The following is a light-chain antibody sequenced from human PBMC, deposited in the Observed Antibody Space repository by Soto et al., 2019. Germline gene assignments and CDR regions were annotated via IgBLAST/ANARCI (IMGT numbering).Light chain of an antibody. J-gene: IGKJ5*01. CDR2: AAS. CDR3: QQLNSFPIT. Sequence: DIQLTQSPSFLSESVGERVTITCRASQGISSYLAWYQQKPGKAPKLLIYAASTLQSGVPSRFSGSGSETEFTLTINSLQPEDFATYYCQQLNSFPITFGQGTRLEIK. V-gene: IGKV1-9*01. CDR1: QGISSY.